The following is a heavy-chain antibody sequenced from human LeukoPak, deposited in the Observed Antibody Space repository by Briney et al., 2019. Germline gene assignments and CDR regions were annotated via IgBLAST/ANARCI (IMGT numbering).Heavy chain of an antibody. CDR1: GGSISSYY. Sequence: SSETLSLTCTVSGGSISSYYWSWIRQPPGKGLEWIGYIYYSGSTNYNPSLKSRVTISVDTSKNQFSLKLSSVTAADTAVYYCARYIFLECFSVGNYMDVWGKGTTVTVSS. J-gene: IGHJ6*03. D-gene: IGHD3-3*01. CDR2: IYYSGST. V-gene: IGHV4-59*01. CDR3: ARYIFLECFSVGNYMDV.